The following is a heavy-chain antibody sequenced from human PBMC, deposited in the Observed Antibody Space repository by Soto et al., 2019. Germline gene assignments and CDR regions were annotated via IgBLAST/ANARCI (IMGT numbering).Heavy chain of an antibody. CDR1: GFTFSSYA. Sequence: HPGGSLRLSCAASGFTFSSYAMSWVRQAPGKGLEWVSATSGSGGSTYYADSVKGRFTISRDNSKNTLYLQMNSLRAEDTAVYYCAKVLGRYSYGYDYWGQGTLVTVSS. V-gene: IGHV3-23*01. J-gene: IGHJ4*02. D-gene: IGHD5-18*01. CDR3: AKVLGRYSYGYDY. CDR2: TSGSGGST.